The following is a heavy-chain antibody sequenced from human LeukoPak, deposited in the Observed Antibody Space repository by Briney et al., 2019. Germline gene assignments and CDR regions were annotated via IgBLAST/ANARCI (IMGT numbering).Heavy chain of an antibody. CDR1: GFTFSSYA. D-gene: IGHD2-2*01. Sequence: PGGSLRLSCAASGFTFSSYAMSWVRQAPGKGLEWVSAISGSGGSTYYADSVKGRFTISRDNSKNTLYLQMNSLRAEDTAVYYCAKDRGYAVVPAAGIDYWGQGTLVTVPS. CDR3: AKDRGYAVVPAAGIDY. J-gene: IGHJ4*02. CDR2: ISGSGGST. V-gene: IGHV3-23*01.